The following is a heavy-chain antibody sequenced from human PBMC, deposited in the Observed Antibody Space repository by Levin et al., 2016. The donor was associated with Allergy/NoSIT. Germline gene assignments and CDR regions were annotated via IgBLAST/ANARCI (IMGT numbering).Heavy chain of an antibody. D-gene: IGHD3-3*01. CDR3: ARVGMGGLYYYHNAMDV. J-gene: IGHJ6*02. CDR2: TYYYSKWYN. V-gene: IGHV6-1*01. Sequence: WIRQSPSRGLEWLGRTYYYSKWYNDYAVSVKSRMTINPDTSKNQFSLHLSSVTPEDTAVYYCARVGMGGLYYYHNAMDVWGQGTTVTVSS.